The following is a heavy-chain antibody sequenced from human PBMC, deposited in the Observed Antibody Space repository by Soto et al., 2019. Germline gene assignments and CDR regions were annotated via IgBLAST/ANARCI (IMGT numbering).Heavy chain of an antibody. CDR1: GFTFSSYG. D-gene: IGHD3-16*02. V-gene: IGHV3-33*01. CDR2: IWYDGSNK. Sequence: GGSLRLSCAASGFTFSSYGMHWVRQAPGKGLEWVAVIWYDGSNKYYADSVKGRFTISRDNSKNTLYLQMNSLRAEDTAVYYCARDSMRKDYIWGSYRQMGTFDYWGQGTLVTVSS. CDR3: ARDSMRKDYIWGSYRQMGTFDY. J-gene: IGHJ4*02.